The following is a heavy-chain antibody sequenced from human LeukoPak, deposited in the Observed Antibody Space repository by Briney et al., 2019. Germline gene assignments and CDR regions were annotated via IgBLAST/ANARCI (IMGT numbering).Heavy chain of an antibody. CDR3: VRGLGWFYYAFDI. J-gene: IGHJ3*02. CDR2: LYPEGNT. D-gene: IGHD3-10*01. Sequence: GGSLRLSCAASGFSVNSEYMDWVRQAPGKGLEWVSILYPEGNTYYTDSVKGRFSISRDTSKNMVYLQMFSLRVEDTAVYHCVRGLGWFYYAFDIWGQGTPVTVSS. V-gene: IGHV3-66*01. CDR1: GFSVNSEY.